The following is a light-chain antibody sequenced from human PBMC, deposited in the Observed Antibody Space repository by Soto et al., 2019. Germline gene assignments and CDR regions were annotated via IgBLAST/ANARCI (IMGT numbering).Light chain of an antibody. CDR3: QQRSNWPPVIT. Sequence: EIVLTQSPATLSLSPGERATLSCRASQSVTTFLAWYQQKPDQAPRLLIYDASTRATDIPARFSGSGSGTDFTLTISSLEPGDYAVYYCQQRSNWPPVITFGGGTKV. J-gene: IGKJ4*01. CDR1: QSVTTF. V-gene: IGKV3-11*01. CDR2: DAS.